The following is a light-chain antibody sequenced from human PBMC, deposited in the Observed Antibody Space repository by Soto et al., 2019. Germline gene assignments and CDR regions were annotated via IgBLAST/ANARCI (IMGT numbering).Light chain of an antibody. Sequence: ELVLTQSPGTLSLSPGERATSSCRASQSVSSTYLAWYQQKPGQAPRLLIYGASSRATGIPDRFSGSGSGTDFTLTISRLEPEDFAVYYCQQYGSSAWTFGQGTKVEIK. CDR2: GAS. CDR1: QSVSSTY. V-gene: IGKV3-20*01. CDR3: QQYGSSAWT. J-gene: IGKJ1*01.